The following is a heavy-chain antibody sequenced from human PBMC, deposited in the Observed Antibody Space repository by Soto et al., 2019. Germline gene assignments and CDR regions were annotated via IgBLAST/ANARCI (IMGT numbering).Heavy chain of an antibody. Sequence: SETLSLTCTVSGGSISSGDYYWSWIRQPPGKGLEWIGYIYYSGSTYYNPSLKSRVTISVDTSKNQFSLKLSSVTAADTAVYYCARYGSGSYHRYYYYYSMDLWGQGTTVTVSS. D-gene: IGHD3-10*01. J-gene: IGHJ6*02. CDR3: ARYGSGSYHRYYYYYSMDL. V-gene: IGHV4-30-4*01. CDR1: GGSISSGDYY. CDR2: IYYSGST.